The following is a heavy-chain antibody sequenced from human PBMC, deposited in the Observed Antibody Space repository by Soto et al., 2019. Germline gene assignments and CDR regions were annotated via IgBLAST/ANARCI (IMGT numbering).Heavy chain of an antibody. Sequence: SETLSLTCTVSGGSITSGGYYWTWIRQHPGKGLEWIGYIYHSGSTFYNPSLKSRVTISPDTSWTQFSLNLSSVTAADTAVYYCARETTGGDFHNWGQEIPVTVSS. J-gene: IGHJ4*02. CDR3: ARETTGGDFHN. V-gene: IGHV4-31*03. CDR1: GGSITSGGYY. D-gene: IGHD1-1*01. CDR2: IYHSGST.